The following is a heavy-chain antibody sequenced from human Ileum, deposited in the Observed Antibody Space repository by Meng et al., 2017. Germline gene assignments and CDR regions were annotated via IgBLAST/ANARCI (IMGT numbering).Heavy chain of an antibody. CDR1: GGSISSGDYD. J-gene: IGHJ5*02. Sequence: QVQLQESGPGLVKPSQTLSLTCTVSGGSISSGDYDGSGIRQPPGKGPEWIGYIYYSGSTYYNPSLKSRVTISVDTSKNQFSLKLSSVTAADTAVYYCARENTIFGVVWGSWFDPWGQGTLVTVSS. CDR3: ARENTIFGVVWGSWFDP. V-gene: IGHV4-30-4*01. D-gene: IGHD3-3*01. CDR2: IYYSGST.